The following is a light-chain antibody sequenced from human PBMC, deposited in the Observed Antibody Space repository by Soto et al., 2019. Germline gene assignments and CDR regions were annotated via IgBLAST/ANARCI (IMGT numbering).Light chain of an antibody. CDR3: MHSIDWPWT. CDR1: RGLVFSDGNTY. V-gene: IGKV2-30*01. J-gene: IGKJ1*01. CDR2: NIS. Sequence: VLSQSALSVSVTVGQPASISCRSSRGLVFSDGNTYLHWFQQRPGQSPRRLIDNISNRDSGVPDRFSGSGSGTDFTLEISRVEAEDVGMYYCMHSIDWPWTFGQGTKVDI.